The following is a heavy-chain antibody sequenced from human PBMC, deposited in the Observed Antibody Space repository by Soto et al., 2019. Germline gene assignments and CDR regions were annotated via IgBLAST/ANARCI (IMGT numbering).Heavy chain of an antibody. CDR2: ISSSSSTI. CDR3: ARDPSGSYLDDAFDI. J-gene: IGHJ3*02. CDR1: GFTFSSYS. Sequence: EVQLVESGGGLVQPGGSLRLSCAASGFTFSSYSMNWVRQAPGKGLEWVSYISSSSSTIYYADSVKGRFTISRDNAKNSLYLQMNSLRDEDTAVYYCARDPSGSYLDDAFDIWGQGTIVTVSS. V-gene: IGHV3-48*02. D-gene: IGHD1-26*01.